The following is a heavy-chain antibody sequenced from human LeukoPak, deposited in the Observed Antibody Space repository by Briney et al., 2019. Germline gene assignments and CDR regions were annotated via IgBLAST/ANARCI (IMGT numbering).Heavy chain of an antibody. Sequence: ASVKVSCKAPGYTFTSYGISWVRQAPGQGLEWMGWISAYNGNTNYAQKLQGRVTMTTDTSTSTAYMELRSLRSDDTAVYYCAREQDDPPLGAFDIWGQGTMVTVSS. CDR1: GYTFTSYG. V-gene: IGHV1-18*01. CDR2: ISAYNGNT. D-gene: IGHD3-3*01. CDR3: AREQDDPPLGAFDI. J-gene: IGHJ3*02.